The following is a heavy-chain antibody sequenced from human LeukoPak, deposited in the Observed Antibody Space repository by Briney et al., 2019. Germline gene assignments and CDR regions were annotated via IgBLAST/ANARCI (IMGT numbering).Heavy chain of an antibody. CDR1: GFTFSSYW. CDR2: INTDGSST. V-gene: IGHV3-74*01. J-gene: IGHJ6*03. D-gene: IGHD2-2*02. CDR3: ARGAIPDCSSTSCYIHDYYYYMDV. Sequence: PGGSLRLSCAASGFTFSSYWMHWARQAPGKGLVWVSRINTDGSSTSYADSVKGRFTISRDNAKNTLYLQMNSLRAEDTAVYYCARGAIPDCSSTSCYIHDYYYYMDVWGKGTTVTVSS.